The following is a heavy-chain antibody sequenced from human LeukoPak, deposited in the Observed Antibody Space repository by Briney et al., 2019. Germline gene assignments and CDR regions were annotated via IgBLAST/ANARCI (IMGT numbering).Heavy chain of an antibody. V-gene: IGHV3-74*01. CDR1: GFTFSNAW. J-gene: IGHJ4*02. CDR2: SDRDGVVR. D-gene: IGHD3-3*01. Sequence: PGGSLRLSCAASGFTFSNAWMLWVRQVPGKPPAWVARSDRDGVVREYADSVKGRFTIPRDNARNTIHLEMNRLKVEGTAIYYCVASRWSGALDFWGQGSLVTVSS. CDR3: VASRWSGALDF.